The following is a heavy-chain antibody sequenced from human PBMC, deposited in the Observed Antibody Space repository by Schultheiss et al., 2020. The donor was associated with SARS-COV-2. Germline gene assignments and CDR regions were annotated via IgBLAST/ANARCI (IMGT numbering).Heavy chain of an antibody. J-gene: IGHJ4*02. V-gene: IGHV3-48*03. Sequence: GESLKISCAASGFTFSSYEMNWVRQAPGKGLEWVAYISSSVNTIYYADSVRGRFTISRDNAENLLYLQMSSLRDEDTAIYYCVKGAGYSSSWPTNFDFWGQGTLVTVSS. CDR3: VKGAGYSSSWPTNFDF. CDR2: ISSSVNTI. CDR1: GFTFSSYE. D-gene: IGHD6-13*01.